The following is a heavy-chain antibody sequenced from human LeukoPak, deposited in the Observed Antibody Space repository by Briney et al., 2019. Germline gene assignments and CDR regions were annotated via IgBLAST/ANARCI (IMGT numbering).Heavy chain of an antibody. Sequence: PGGSLRLSCAASGSTFRSYSMTWVRQAPGKGLEWVSSISSSSDYILYADSVKGRFTISRDNAKNSVYLQMNSLRAEDTAVYYCARVGWRPYSGSYSDYFDYWGQGTLVTVSS. CDR1: GSTFRSYS. V-gene: IGHV3-21*01. D-gene: IGHD1-26*01. CDR2: ISSSSDYI. CDR3: ARVGWRPYSGSYSDYFDY. J-gene: IGHJ4*02.